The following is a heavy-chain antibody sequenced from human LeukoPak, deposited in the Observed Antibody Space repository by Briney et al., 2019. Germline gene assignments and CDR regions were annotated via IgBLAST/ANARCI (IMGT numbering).Heavy chain of an antibody. CDR2: ISGSGGST. V-gene: IGHV3-23*01. CDR1: GFTFXXYG. Sequence: SGFTFXXYGMSWVRQAPGKGLEWVSGISGSGGSTSYADSVKGRFTISRDNAKNSLYLQMNSLRAEDTAVYYCAKDGGPYSSGWYADYWGQGTLVTVSS. J-gene: IGHJ4*02. CDR3: AKDGGPYSSGWYADY. D-gene: IGHD6-19*01.